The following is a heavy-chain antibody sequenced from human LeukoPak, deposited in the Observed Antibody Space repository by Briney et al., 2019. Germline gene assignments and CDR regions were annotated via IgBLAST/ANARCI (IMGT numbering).Heavy chain of an antibody. Sequence: PGGSLRLSCAASGFTFSSYEMNWVRQAPGKGLEGVSYISSSGSTIYYADSVKGRFTISRDNAKNSLYLQMNSLRAEDTAVYYCARFDATDPVDYWGQGTLVTVSS. CDR1: GFTFSSYE. D-gene: IGHD3-9*01. V-gene: IGHV3-48*03. CDR3: ARFDATDPVDY. J-gene: IGHJ4*02. CDR2: ISSSGSTI.